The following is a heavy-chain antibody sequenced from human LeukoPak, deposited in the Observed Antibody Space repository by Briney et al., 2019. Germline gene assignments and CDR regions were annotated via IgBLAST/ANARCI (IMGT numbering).Heavy chain of an antibody. CDR1: GGSISSYY. CDR2: IYYSGYT. D-gene: IGHD3-16*01. CDR3: ARETSQKGAHYMDV. V-gene: IGHV4-59*01. Sequence: TSETLSLTCTVSGGSISSYYWSWIRQPPGKGLKWIGNIYYSGYTTYSPSLRSRVTISVDTSKNQFSLKLSSVTAADTAVYYCARETSQKGAHYMDVWGKGTTITISS. J-gene: IGHJ6*03.